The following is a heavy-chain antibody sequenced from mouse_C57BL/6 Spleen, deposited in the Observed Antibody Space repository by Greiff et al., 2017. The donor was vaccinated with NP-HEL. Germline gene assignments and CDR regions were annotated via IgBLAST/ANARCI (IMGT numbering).Heavy chain of an antibody. CDR2: IYPGDGDT. J-gene: IGHJ4*01. CDR3: ARYYYGSSRYYAMDY. D-gene: IGHD1-1*01. CDR1: GYAFSSYW. V-gene: IGHV1-80*01. Sequence: VQLQQSGAELVKPGASVKISCKASGYAFSSYWMNWVKQRPGKGLEWIGQIYPGDGDTNYNGKFKGKATLTADKSSSKAYMQLSSLTSEDSAVYFGARYYYGSSRYYAMDYWGQGTSVTVSS.